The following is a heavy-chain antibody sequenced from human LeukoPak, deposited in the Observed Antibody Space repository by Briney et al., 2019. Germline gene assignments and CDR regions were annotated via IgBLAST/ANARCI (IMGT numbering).Heavy chain of an antibody. Sequence: ASVKVSCKASGYTFTGYYMHWVRQAPGQGLEWMGWFNPDSGGTNYAQKFQGRVTMTRDTSISTAYMELSRLRSDDTAVYYCARDVDIVARYFDYWGQGTLVTVSS. D-gene: IGHD5-12*01. CDR2: FNPDSGGT. CDR1: GYTFTGYY. CDR3: ARDVDIVARYFDY. V-gene: IGHV1-2*02. J-gene: IGHJ4*02.